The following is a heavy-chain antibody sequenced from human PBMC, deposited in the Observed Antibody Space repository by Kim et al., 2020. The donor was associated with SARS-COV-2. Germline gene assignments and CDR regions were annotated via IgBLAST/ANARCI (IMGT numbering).Heavy chain of an antibody. Sequence: KGRFTISRDNSKNTLYLQMNSLRAEDTAVYYCARDFSGNITMVRGVNFDYWGQGTLVTVSS. V-gene: IGHV3-30*07. J-gene: IGHJ4*02. D-gene: IGHD3-10*01. CDR3: ARDFSGNITMVRGVNFDY.